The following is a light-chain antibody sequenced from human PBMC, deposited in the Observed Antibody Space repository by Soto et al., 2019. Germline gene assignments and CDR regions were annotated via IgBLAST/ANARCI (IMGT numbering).Light chain of an antibody. J-gene: IGLJ2*01. CDR1: SSDVGAYNY. CDR3: SSYTGSDSYVI. V-gene: IGLV2-14*01. CDR2: EVS. Sequence: QSVLTQPASVSGSRGQSITISCTGTSSDVGAYNYVSWYQHHPGKAPQPMIYEVSNRPSGVSNRFSGSKSGSTASLTISGLQAEDEADYYCSSYTGSDSYVIFGGGTKVTVL.